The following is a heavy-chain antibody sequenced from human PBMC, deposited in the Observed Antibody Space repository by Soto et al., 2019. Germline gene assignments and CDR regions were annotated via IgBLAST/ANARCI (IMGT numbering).Heavy chain of an antibody. J-gene: IGHJ4*02. Sequence: GGSLRLSCAASGFTFSSYAMSWVRQAPGKGLEWVSVISATGGDTYYADSVKGRFTISRDNSKSTLYVQMNNLRAEDTAVYYCAKYSYDTSGPYFDYWGQGTLVTVSS. D-gene: IGHD3-22*01. V-gene: IGHV3-23*01. CDR3: AKYSYDTSGPYFDY. CDR2: ISATGGDT. CDR1: GFTFSSYA.